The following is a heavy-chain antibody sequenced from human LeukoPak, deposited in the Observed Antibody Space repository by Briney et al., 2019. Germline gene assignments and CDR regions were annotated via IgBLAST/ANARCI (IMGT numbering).Heavy chain of an antibody. CDR2: IYYSGST. Sequence: PGGSLRLSCAASGFTFSSYAMSWVRQPPGKGLEWIGSIYYSGSTYYNPTLKSRVTISVDTSKNQFSLKLSSVTAADTAVYYCASGYYYGSGSYYGYWGQGTLVTVSS. CDR3: ASGYYYGSGSYYGY. J-gene: IGHJ4*02. CDR1: GFTFSSYA. D-gene: IGHD3-10*01. V-gene: IGHV4-38-2*01.